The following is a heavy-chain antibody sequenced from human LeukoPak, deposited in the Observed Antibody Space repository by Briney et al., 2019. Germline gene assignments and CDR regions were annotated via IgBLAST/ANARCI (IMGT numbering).Heavy chain of an antibody. V-gene: IGHV3-30*04. CDR1: GFIFSSYA. CDR2: ISYDGSNK. Sequence: GMSLSLSRAASGFIFSSYAMHWVRQAPGKGLEWVALISYDGSNKYYADSVKGRFTISRDNSKNTLYLQMNSLRAEDTTVYYCARESANYYDSSGYYYLSLDYWGQGTLVTVSS. D-gene: IGHD3-22*01. CDR3: ARESANYYDSSGYYYLSLDY. J-gene: IGHJ4*02.